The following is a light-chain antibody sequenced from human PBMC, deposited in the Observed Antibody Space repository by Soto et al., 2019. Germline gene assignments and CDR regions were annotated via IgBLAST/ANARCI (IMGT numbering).Light chain of an antibody. V-gene: IGKV3-15*01. Sequence: EIVLTQSPATLSVSQGERATLSCRASESVSNNLAWYQQKPGQAPRLLIFGASARATGIPARFSGSGSGTEFTLTVSSLQSDDFAVYSCQQYNKWPLTFGGGTKVESK. CDR3: QQYNKWPLT. CDR2: GAS. J-gene: IGKJ4*01. CDR1: ESVSNN.